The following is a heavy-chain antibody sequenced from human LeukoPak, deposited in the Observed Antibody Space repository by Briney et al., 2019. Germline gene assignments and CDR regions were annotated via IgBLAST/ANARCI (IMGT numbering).Heavy chain of an antibody. CDR2: ITYDGSNK. J-gene: IGHJ4*02. V-gene: IGHV3-30*18. D-gene: IGHD2-21*02. CDR1: GFTFSSYG. CDR3: AKTSQPYCGGDCSHFDY. Sequence: GGSLRLSCAASGFTFSSYGMHWVRQAPGKGLEWVAIITYDGSNKYYADSVKGRFTISRDNSKNTLYLQGNSLRVEDTAVYYCAKTSQPYCGGDCSHFDYWGQGTLVTVSS.